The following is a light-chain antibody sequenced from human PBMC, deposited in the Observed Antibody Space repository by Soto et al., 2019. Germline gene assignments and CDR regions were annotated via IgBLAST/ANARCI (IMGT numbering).Light chain of an antibody. Sequence: DIQMTQSPSSVSASVGDRVTITCRASQGIGKWLAWYQQKPGTAPKLLIYAASTLQSGVPSRFSGSGSGTDVTLTICTLQSEDFATDYCQQGNSFPLTFGGGTKVEIK. CDR1: QGIGKW. V-gene: IGKV1D-12*01. CDR2: AAS. CDR3: QQGNSFPLT. J-gene: IGKJ4*01.